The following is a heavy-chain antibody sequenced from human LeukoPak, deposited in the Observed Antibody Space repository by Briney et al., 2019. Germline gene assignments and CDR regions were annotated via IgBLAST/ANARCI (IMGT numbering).Heavy chain of an antibody. J-gene: IGHJ4*02. Sequence: GGSLRLSCAASGFTFSSYSMIWVHRAPGKGLEWVASITRGSNYLYYADSLKGRFTISRDNAKNSLYLQMNSLRAEDTAVYYCARARYDSSGYYPLGDYWGQGTLVTVSS. D-gene: IGHD3-22*01. V-gene: IGHV3-21*01. CDR1: GFTFSSYS. CDR3: ARARYDSSGYYPLGDY. CDR2: ITRGSNYL.